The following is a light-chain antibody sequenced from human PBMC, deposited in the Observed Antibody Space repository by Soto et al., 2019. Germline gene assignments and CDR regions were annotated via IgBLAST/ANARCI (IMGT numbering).Light chain of an antibody. J-gene: IGLJ3*02. CDR3: TSYACYNIPVL. V-gene: IGLV2-8*01. Sequence: QSALTQPPSASGSPGQSVTISCTGTSSDVGGYNFVSWYQHHPGKAPKLLIDEDTKRPSGVPDRFSGSKSGNTASLTVSGLQAQDEDDYYCTSYACYNIPVLFGGGTKVTVL. CDR2: EDT. CDR1: SSDVGGYNF.